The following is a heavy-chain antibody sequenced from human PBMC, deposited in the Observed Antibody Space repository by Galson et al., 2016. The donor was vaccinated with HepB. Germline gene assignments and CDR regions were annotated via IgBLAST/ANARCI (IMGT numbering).Heavy chain of an antibody. CDR2: IFSIEEK. J-gene: IGHJ3*02. D-gene: IGHD3-16*01. CDR1: GFSVSNARLG. CDR3: ARIWGRGPRKLDAFDI. V-gene: IGHV2-26*01. Sequence: PALVKPTQTLTLTCTVSGFSVSNARLGVSWIRQPPGKALEWLAHIFSIEEKFYSTSLKGRLNISRDISKSQVVLTMTNVDPADTATYYCARIWGRGPRKLDAFDIWGQGIVVTVSS.